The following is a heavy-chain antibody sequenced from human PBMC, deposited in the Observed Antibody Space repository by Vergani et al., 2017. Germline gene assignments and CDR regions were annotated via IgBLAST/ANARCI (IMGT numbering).Heavy chain of an antibody. D-gene: IGHD5-24*01. Sequence: QVQLQESGPGLVKPSQTLSLTCTVSGGSISSGSYYWSWIRQPAGKGLEWIGRIYTSGSTNYNPSLKSRVTISVDTSKNQFSLKLSSVTAADTAVYYCARGFDGYNYYYYYGMDVWGQGTTVTVSS. V-gene: IGHV4-61*02. J-gene: IGHJ6*02. CDR3: ARGFDGYNYYYYYGMDV. CDR1: GGSISSGSYY. CDR2: IYTSGST.